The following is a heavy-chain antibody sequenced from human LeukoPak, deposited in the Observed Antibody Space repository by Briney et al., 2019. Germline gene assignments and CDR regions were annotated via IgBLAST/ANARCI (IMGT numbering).Heavy chain of an antibody. CDR3: AKRVAASSGANDY. D-gene: IGHD5-18*01. CDR1: GFTFSSYA. Sequence: GGSLRLSCAASGFTFSSYAMSWVRQAPGKGLEWVSAISGSGGSTYYADSVKGRFTISRDNSKDTLYLQMNSLRAEDTAVYYCAKRVAASSGANDYWGQGTLVTVSS. CDR2: ISGSGGST. V-gene: IGHV3-23*01. J-gene: IGHJ4*02.